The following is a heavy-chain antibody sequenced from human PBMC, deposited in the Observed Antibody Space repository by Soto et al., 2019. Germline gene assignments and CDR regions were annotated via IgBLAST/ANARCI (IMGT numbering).Heavy chain of an antibody. V-gene: IGHV3-30*18. CDR2: ILHDGSNE. D-gene: IGHD4-4*01. CDR3: AKSRDGYSFYFYYGMDV. CDR1: GFNFSNYN. Sequence: QVQLEESGGGVVQPGRSLRLSCAASGFNFSNYNMHWVRQAPGKGLEWVGLILHDGSNEYYADSVKGRFTMCRDNSKNTLNLQMKSLRAEDTAVYYCAKSRDGYSFYFYYGMDVWGQGTTVTVSS. J-gene: IGHJ6*02.